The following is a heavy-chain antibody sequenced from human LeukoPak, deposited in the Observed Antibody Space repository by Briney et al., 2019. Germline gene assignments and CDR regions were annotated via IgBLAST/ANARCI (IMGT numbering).Heavy chain of an antibody. CDR1: GYTFSNYD. CDR2: MNPNSGGT. CDR3: ARGIVGADDAFDI. D-gene: IGHD1-26*01. J-gene: IGHJ3*02. Sequence: ASVKVSCKASGYTFSNYDINWVRQATGQGLEWMGWMNPNSGGTNYAQKFQGRVTITRNTSISTAYMELSSLRSEDTAVYYCARGIVGADDAFDIWGQGTMVTVSS. V-gene: IGHV1-8*01.